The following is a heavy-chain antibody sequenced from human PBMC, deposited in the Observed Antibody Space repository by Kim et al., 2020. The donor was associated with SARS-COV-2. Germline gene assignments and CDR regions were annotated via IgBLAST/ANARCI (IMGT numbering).Heavy chain of an antibody. CDR3: ARDALSDYYYYMDV. CDR1: GFTFSSYG. CDR2: IWYDGSNK. V-gene: IGHV3-33*01. Sequence: GGSLRLSCAASGFTFSSYGMHWVRQAPGKGLEWVAVIWYDGSNKYYADSVKGRFTISRDNSKNTLYLQMNSLRAEDTAVYYCARDALSDYYYYMDVWGKGTTVTVSS. J-gene: IGHJ6*03.